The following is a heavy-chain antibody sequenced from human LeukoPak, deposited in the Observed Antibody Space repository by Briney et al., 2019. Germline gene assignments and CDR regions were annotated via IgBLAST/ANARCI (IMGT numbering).Heavy chain of an antibody. V-gene: IGHV3-21*01. CDR1: GFTFSSYA. J-gene: IGHJ4*02. CDR2: ISSSSSYI. D-gene: IGHD1-26*01. CDR3: ARDWAYSGSSGFDY. Sequence: GGSLRLSCAASGFTFSSYAMSWVRQAPGKGLEWVSSISSSSSYIYYADSVKGRFTISRDNAKNSLYLQMNSLRAEDTAVYYCARDWAYSGSSGFDYWGQGTLVTVSS.